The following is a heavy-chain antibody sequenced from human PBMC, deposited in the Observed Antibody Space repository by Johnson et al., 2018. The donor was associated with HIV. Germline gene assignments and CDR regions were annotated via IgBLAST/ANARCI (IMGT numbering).Heavy chain of an antibody. J-gene: IGHJ3*02. V-gene: IGHV3-30*04. D-gene: IGHD6-13*01. CDR3: AKDRAIYSSRAVVAFDI. CDR1: GFTFSSYA. CDR2: ISFDGSNK. Sequence: QVQLVESGGGVVQPGRSLRLSCAASGFTFSSYAMHWVRQAPGKGLEWAAVISFDGSNKYLADSVKGRFTISRDNSKNTLYLQMNSLRAEDTAVYYCAKDRAIYSSRAVVAFDIWGQGTMVTVSS.